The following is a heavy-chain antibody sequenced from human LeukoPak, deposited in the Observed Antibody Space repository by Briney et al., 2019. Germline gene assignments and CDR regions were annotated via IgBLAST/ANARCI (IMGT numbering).Heavy chain of an antibody. V-gene: IGHV3-30*02. D-gene: IGHD6-6*01. J-gene: IGHJ5*02. CDR3: ARDRGGLYKRQLVHGGWFDP. CDR1: GLTFSMFG. Sequence: GGSLSPSCVESGLTFSMFGMHWVRQAPGKGLGWVIFVRYEGINITYRDSVRGRFTISRDDSKNTLCQDMNSLRPDDTAMYYCARDRGGLYKRQLVHGGWFDPWGQGTLVTVSS. CDR2: VRYEGINI.